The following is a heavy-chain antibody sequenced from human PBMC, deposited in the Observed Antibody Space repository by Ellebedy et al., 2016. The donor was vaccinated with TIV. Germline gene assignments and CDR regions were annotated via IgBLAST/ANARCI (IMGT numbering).Heavy chain of an antibody. CDR2: ISSSSSTI. CDR3: ARNNEWFSIGVGY. V-gene: IGHV3-48*02. D-gene: IGHD3-3*01. Sequence: GGSLRLXXAASGFTFSSYSMNWVRQAPGKGLEWVSYISSSSSTIYYADSVKGRFTISRDNAKNSLYLQMNSLRDEDTAVYYCARNNEWFSIGVGYWGQGTLVTVSS. CDR1: GFTFSSYS. J-gene: IGHJ4*02.